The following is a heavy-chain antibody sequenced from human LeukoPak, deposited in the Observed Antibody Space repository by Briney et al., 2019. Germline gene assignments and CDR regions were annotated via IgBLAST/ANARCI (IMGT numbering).Heavy chain of an antibody. J-gene: IGHJ4*02. Sequence: GSLKISCKGSGYSFTSYWIGWVRQMPGKGLEWMGIIYPGDSDTRYSPSFQGQVSISADKSISTAYLQWSSLKASDTAMYYCARLKASPFIAAAGYYFDYWGQGTLVTVSS. D-gene: IGHD6-13*01. CDR2: IYPGDSDT. CDR3: ARLKASPFIAAAGYYFDY. V-gene: IGHV5-51*01. CDR1: GYSFTSYW.